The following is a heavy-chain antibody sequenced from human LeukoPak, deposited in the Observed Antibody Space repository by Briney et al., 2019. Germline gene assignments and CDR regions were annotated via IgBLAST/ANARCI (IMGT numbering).Heavy chain of an antibody. CDR1: GFIFSSFW. CDR3: GRGMRDYYGLDY. Sequence: GGSLRLSCAASGFIFSSFWMHWVRQVPGKGLVWVSHINSDGRTTDYADSVRGRFTISRDNAKNTLYLQMNRLTVEGTAVYYCGRGMRDYYGLDYWGQGFLVTVSS. D-gene: IGHD3-10*01. V-gene: IGHV3-74*01. J-gene: IGHJ4*02. CDR2: INSDGRTT.